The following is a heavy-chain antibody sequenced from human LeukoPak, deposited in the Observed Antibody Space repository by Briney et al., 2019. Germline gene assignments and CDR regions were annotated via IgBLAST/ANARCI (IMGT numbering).Heavy chain of an antibody. CDR1: GYTFTTYY. J-gene: IGHJ4*02. D-gene: IGHD3-3*01. CDR2: INPNSGGT. CDR3: ARTEDYDFWSGYYTPYFDY. V-gene: IGHV1-2*02. Sequence: GASVKVSCKASGYTFTTYYMHWVRQAPGQGLEWMGWINPNSGGTNYAQKFQGRVTMTRDTSISTAYTELSRLRSDDTAVYYCARTEDYDFWSGYYTPYFDYWGQGTLVTVSS.